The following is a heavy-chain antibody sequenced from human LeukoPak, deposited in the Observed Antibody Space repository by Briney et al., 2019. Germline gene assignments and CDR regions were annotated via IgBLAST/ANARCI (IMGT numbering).Heavy chain of an antibody. V-gene: IGHV3-23*01. CDR1: GFTFSNAR. J-gene: IGHJ5*02. CDR2: TSGSGGSI. Sequence: PGGSLTLSCSASGFTFSNARMIWVRQAPGQGLEWVSATSGSGGSIYYAVHVKGRFTISRDDSKNTLYLQRHSLRAEDTAFYSCAKDRQWLARSTLGAWGQGTLVTVYS. D-gene: IGHD6-19*01. CDR3: AKDRQWLARSTLGA.